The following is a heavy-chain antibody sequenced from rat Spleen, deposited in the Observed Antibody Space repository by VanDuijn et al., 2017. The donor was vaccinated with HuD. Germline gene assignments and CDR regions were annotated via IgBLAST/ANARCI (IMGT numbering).Heavy chain of an antibody. J-gene: IGHJ2*01. CDR2: ISISGGTT. CDR1: GFTFSNFV. Sequence: EVELVESGGGLVQPGRSMKLSCAASGFTFSNFVMAWVRQAPTKGLEWVASISISGGTTYYRDSVKGRFTISRDDAKSTLYLQMDSLRSEDTATYYYTTKADWGQGVMVTVSS. CDR3: TTKAD. V-gene: IGHV5-25*01.